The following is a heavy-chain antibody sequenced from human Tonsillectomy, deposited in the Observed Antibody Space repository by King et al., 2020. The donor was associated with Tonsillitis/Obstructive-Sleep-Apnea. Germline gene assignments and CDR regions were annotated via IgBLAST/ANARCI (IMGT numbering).Heavy chain of an antibody. Sequence: QLQESGPGLVKPSETLSLTCTVSGGSINGYYWSWIRQPPGKGLEWLGYIYCTGRTSYNPSLKSRVTISVHKSNNQFSLNLSSVTAADTALYYCARGPNWFDPWGQGTLVTVSS. CDR2: IYCTGRT. V-gene: IGHV4-59*01. J-gene: IGHJ5*02. CDR3: ARGPNWFDP. CDR1: GGSINGYY.